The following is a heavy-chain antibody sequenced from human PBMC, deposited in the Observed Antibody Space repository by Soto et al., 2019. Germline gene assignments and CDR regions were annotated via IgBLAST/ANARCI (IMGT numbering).Heavy chain of an antibody. Sequence: EVQLVESGGGLVKPGGSLRLSCAASGFTFNNYDMSWVRQAPGEGLEWVSSISRTGSYISYADSVKGRFTISRDSAKNSLYLHMNSLRAEDTAAYYCSRTPFGVAAGYGLVVLGQGTTVTVSS. J-gene: IGHJ6*02. CDR2: ISRTGSYI. D-gene: IGHD3-3*01. CDR3: SRTPFGVAAGYGLVV. CDR1: GFTFNNYD. V-gene: IGHV3-21*01.